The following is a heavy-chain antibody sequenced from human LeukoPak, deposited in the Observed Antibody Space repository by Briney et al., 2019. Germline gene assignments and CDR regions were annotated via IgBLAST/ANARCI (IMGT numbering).Heavy chain of an antibody. D-gene: IGHD3-10*01. CDR2: ISSSGSTI. Sequence: PGGSLRLSCAASGFTFSDYYMSWIRQAPGKGLEWVSYISSSGSTIYYADSVKGRFTISRDNSKNTLYLQMNSLRAEDTAVYYCAKLLWFGEFFDYWGQGTLVTVSS. CDR1: GFTFSDYY. CDR3: AKLLWFGEFFDY. V-gene: IGHV3-11*04. J-gene: IGHJ4*02.